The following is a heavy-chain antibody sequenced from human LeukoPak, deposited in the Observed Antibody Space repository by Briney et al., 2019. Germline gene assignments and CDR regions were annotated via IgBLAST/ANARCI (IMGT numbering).Heavy chain of an antibody. D-gene: IGHD2-2*01. CDR2: INPSGGST. CDR1: GYTFTSYY. J-gene: IGHJ5*02. CDR3: ARGRYCSSTSCLNWFDP. Sequence: ASVKVSCKASGYTFTSYYMHWVRQTPGQGLEWMGIINPSGGSTSYAQKFQGRVTMTRDMSTSTVYMELSSLRSEDTAVCYCARGRYCSSTSCLNWFDPWGQGTLVTVSS. V-gene: IGHV1-46*01.